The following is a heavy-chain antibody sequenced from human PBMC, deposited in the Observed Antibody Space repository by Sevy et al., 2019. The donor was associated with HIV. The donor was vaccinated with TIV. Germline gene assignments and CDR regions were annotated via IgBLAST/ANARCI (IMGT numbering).Heavy chain of an antibody. CDR2: IDTDGSDT. CDR3: VRDRPGPKHYTDV. Sequence: GGSLRLSCVASGFIFGTDWMHWVRQAPGKGLVWVSRIDTDGSDTSYADSVKGRFTISRDNAKNTLYLQMNSLRAEDTAVYYCVRDRPGPKHYTDVWGKGTTVTVSS. CDR1: GFIFGTDW. V-gene: IGHV3-74*01. J-gene: IGHJ6*03.